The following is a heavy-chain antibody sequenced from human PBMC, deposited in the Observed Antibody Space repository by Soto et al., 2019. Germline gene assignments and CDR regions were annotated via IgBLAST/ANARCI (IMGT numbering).Heavy chain of an antibody. CDR1: GFTVSSSY. D-gene: IGHD1-1*01. CDR2: IYSEGNT. CDR3: ARVVWNLRTFDY. V-gene: IGHV3-53*01. J-gene: IGHJ4*02. Sequence: GGSLRLSCAASGFTVSSSYMSWVRQAPGKGLEWVSIIYSEGNTDSADSVKGRFTISRDNSKNTLYLQMNSLRAEDTAVYYCARVVWNLRTFDYWGQGTLVTSPQ.